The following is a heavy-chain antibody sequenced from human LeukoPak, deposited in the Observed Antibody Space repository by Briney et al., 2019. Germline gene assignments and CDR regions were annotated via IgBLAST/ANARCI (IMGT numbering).Heavy chain of an antibody. CDR1: GGSISSYY. D-gene: IGHD3-10*01. J-gene: IGHJ6*02. Sequence: SETLSLTCTVSGGSISSYYWSWIRQPPGKGLEWIGYIYYSGSTNYNPSLKSRVTISVDTSKNQFSLKLSSVTAADTAVYYCARERMVRPYYHYGIDVWGQGTTVTVSS. CDR3: ARERMVRPYYHYGIDV. V-gene: IGHV4-59*01. CDR2: IYYSGST.